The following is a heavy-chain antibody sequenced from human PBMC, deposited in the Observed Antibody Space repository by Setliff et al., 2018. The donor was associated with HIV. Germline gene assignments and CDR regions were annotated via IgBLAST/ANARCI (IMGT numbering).Heavy chain of an antibody. Sequence: GSLRLSCAASGFTVSSNYMTWVRQAPGKGLEWIGSIYYSGSTYYNPSLKSRVTISVDTSKNQFSLKLSSVTAADTAVYYCAGVDCSSTSCYRDYYYYMDVWGKGTTVTAP. CDR1: GFTVSSNY. J-gene: IGHJ6*03. CDR3: AGVDCSSTSCYRDYYYYMDV. V-gene: IGHV4-59*05. CDR2: IYYSGST. D-gene: IGHD2-2*01.